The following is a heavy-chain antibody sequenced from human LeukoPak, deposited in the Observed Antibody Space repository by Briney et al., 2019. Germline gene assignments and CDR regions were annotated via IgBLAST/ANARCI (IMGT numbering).Heavy chain of an antibody. CDR1: GYTFTSYG. Sequence: GASVKVSCKASGYTFTSYGISRVRQAPGQGLEWMGWISAYNGNTNYAQKLQGRVTMTTDTSTSTAYMELRSLRSDDTAVYYCARDRVVPAATLEYYFDYWGQGTLVTVSS. CDR2: ISAYNGNT. D-gene: IGHD2-2*01. CDR3: ARDRVVPAATLEYYFDY. J-gene: IGHJ4*02. V-gene: IGHV1-18*01.